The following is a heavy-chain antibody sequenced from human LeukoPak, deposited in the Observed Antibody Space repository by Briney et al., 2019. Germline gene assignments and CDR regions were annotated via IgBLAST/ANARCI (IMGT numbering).Heavy chain of an antibody. D-gene: IGHD6-13*01. Sequence: GGSLRLSCAASGFTFSDYYMSWIRQAPGKGLERVSYISSSGSTIYYADSMKGRFTISRDNAKNSLYPQMNSLRAEDTAVYYCARVGFIAAAPTDYWGQGTLVTVSS. CDR2: ISSSGSTI. CDR1: GFTFSDYY. J-gene: IGHJ4*02. CDR3: ARVGFIAAAPTDY. V-gene: IGHV3-11*01.